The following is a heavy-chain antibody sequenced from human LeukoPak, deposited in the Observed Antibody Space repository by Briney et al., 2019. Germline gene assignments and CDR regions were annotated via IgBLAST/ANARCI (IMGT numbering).Heavy chain of an antibody. CDR3: AKGGGYAPLDY. D-gene: IGHD5-12*01. CDR1: GFTFSSSA. J-gene: IGHJ4*02. V-gene: IGHV3-23*01. CDR2: INGDGSDT. Sequence: GGSLRLSCAASGFTFSSSAVTWVRHTPGKGLEWVSAINGDGSDTIYTDSVKDRFTVSRDNSKNTLYLQMQSLRAEDTAVYYCAKGGGYAPLDYWGQGTLVSVSS.